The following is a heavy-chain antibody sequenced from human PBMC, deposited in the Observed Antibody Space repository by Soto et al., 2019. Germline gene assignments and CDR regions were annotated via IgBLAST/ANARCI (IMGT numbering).Heavy chain of an antibody. CDR1: GYTFSSYD. CDR3: ARGALYYYESGSYYILDY. Sequence: GASVKVSCKASGYTFSSYDINWVRQATGQGLEWMGWMNPNSGNTGYAQKFQGRVTMTRNTSISTAYMELSSLRSEDTAVYYCARGALYYYESGSYYILDYWGQGTLVTVSS. CDR2: MNPNSGNT. J-gene: IGHJ4*02. D-gene: IGHD3-10*01. V-gene: IGHV1-8*01.